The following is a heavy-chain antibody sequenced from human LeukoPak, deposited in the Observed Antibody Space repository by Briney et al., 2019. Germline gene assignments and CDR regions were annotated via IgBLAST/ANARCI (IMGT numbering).Heavy chain of an antibody. CDR3: ARFGAMGAGDWFDP. J-gene: IGHJ5*02. Sequence: PSQTLSLTCTVSGDSISSGGFHWSWIRQHPGKGLEWIGYIYYSGTTYYNPSLKSRVTISVDTSKNQFSLKLSSVTAADTAVYYCARFGAMGAGDWFDPWGQGTLVTVSP. D-gene: IGHD5-18*01. V-gene: IGHV4-31*03. CDR2: IYYSGTT. CDR1: GDSISSGGFH.